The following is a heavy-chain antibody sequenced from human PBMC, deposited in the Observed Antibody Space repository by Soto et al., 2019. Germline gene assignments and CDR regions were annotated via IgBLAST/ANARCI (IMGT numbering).Heavy chain of an antibody. CDR3: GRDLPARPSRRGGWFVN. J-gene: IGHJ5*01. D-gene: IGHD3-10*01. V-gene: IGHV3-7*01. Sequence: PGGSLRLSCAAFGFPFSRYWMSWVRQAPGKGLEWVANIKQDGSEKSYVDSVKGRFSISRDNAKNSLYLQMNSLRVEDTAVYFCGRDLPARPSRRGGWFVNGGQGALVAVSS. CDR2: IKQDGSEK. CDR1: GFPFSRYW.